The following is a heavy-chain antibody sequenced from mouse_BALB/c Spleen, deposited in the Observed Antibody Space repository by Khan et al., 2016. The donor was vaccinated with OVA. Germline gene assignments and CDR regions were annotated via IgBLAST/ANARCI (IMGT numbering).Heavy chain of an antibody. CDR1: GYTFTSYT. Sequence: QMQLEESGAELARPGASVKMSCKASGYTFTSYTIHWIKLRPGQGLEWIGFINPSNGYTNYNQKFKDKATLTADKSSTTVYMQLSSLTSDDAAVYNCVRDGAYQRNDGWCADWGQGTLVTVSA. CDR3: VRDGAYQRNDGWCAD. CDR2: INPSNGYT. J-gene: IGHJ3*01. V-gene: IGHV1-4*01. D-gene: IGHD2-14*01.